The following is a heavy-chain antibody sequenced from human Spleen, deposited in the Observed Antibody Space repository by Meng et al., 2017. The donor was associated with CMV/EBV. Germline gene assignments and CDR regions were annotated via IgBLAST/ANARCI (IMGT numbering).Heavy chain of an antibody. J-gene: IGHJ6*02. CDR1: GFTFSTCA. CDR2: ISYDGSKK. V-gene: IGHV3-30*04. Sequence: GGSLRLSCTASGFTFSTCAMHWVRQAPGKGLEWVAVISYDGSKKYYADSVKCRFTISRDNSENSLYLQMNSLRAEDTAVYYCARDLPHDNSYGMDVWVQGTTVTVSS. CDR3: ARDLPHDNSYGMDV. D-gene: IGHD5-24*01.